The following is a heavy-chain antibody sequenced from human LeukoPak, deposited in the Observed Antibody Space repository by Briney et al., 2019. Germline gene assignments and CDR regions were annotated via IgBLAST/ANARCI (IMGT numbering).Heavy chain of an antibody. CDR2: IIPIFGTA. J-gene: IGHJ5*02. Sequence: GASVKVSCKASGGTFCSYAISWVRQAPGRGLEWMGGIIPIFGTANNAQKFQGRVTITSDESTSTAYMELSSLRSEDTAVYYCARGELTVGTLPWFHPWAQGTLVTVSS. V-gene: IGHV1-69*13. CDR1: GGTFCSYA. D-gene: IGHD4-23*01. CDR3: ARGELTVGTLPWFHP.